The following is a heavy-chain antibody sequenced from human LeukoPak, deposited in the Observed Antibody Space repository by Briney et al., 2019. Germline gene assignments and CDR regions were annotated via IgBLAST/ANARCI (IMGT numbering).Heavy chain of an antibody. J-gene: IGHJ4*02. CDR3: ARPMDFDWLLSFDY. D-gene: IGHD3-9*01. Sequence: GGSLRLSCAASGFTFSSYAMSWVRQAPGKGLEWVSAISGSGGSTYYADSVKGRFTISRDNPKNTVYLQMNSLRAEDTAVYYCARPMDFDWLLSFDYWGQGTLVTVSS. CDR1: GFTFSSYA. CDR2: ISGSGGST. V-gene: IGHV3-23*01.